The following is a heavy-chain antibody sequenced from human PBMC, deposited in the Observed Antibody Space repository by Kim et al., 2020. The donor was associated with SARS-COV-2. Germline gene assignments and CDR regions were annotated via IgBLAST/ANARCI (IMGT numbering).Heavy chain of an antibody. J-gene: IGHJ5*02. CDR2: RT. V-gene: IGHV3-23*01. Sequence: RTYYSESEKGRFTICRDNSKNTLYLQINSLRAEHTAVYYCAKDLYGSGRPWGQGTLVTVSS. D-gene: IGHD3-10*01. CDR3: AKDLYGSGRP.